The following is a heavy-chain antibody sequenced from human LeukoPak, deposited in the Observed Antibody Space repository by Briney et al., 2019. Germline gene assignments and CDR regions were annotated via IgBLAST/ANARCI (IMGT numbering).Heavy chain of an antibody. D-gene: IGHD5-18*01. J-gene: IGHJ4*02. CDR3: ASMDTAMVNVDY. CDR1: GGSISSYY. Sequence: SETLSLTCTVSGGSISSYYWSWLRQPPGKGLEWIGYIYYSGSTNYNPSLKSRVTISVDTSKNQFSLKLSSVTAADTAVYYCASMDTAMVNVDYWGQGTLVTVSS. CDR2: IYYSGST. V-gene: IGHV4-59*01.